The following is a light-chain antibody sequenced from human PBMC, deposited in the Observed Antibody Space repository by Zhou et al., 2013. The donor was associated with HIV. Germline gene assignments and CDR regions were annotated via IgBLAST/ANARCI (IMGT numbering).Light chain of an antibody. CDR2: AGS. Sequence: EIVLTQSPGTLSLSPGERATLSCRASQSVSSDYLAWYQQKPGQPPRLLIYAGSTRGSGIPDRFSGSGSGTDFTLTISRLEPEDFAVYSCQQYTLSPWTFGQGTKVEI. CDR3: QQYTLSPWT. CDR1: QSVSSDY. J-gene: IGKJ1*01. V-gene: IGKV3-20*01.